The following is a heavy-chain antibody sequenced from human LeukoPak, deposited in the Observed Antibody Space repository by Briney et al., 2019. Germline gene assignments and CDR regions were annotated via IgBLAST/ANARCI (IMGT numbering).Heavy chain of an antibody. J-gene: IGHJ1*01. CDR2: IKYDGSEK. Sequence: GGSLRLSCEASGFTFSNYWMSWVRQAPGKGLEWVANIKYDGSEKYYVDSVKGRFTISKDNGKNSLYVQMNSLSVEDTAVYYCATYSSLNAREFQLWGQGTLVTVSS. D-gene: IGHD3-22*01. CDR1: GFTFSNYW. V-gene: IGHV3-7*01. CDR3: ATYSSLNAREFQL.